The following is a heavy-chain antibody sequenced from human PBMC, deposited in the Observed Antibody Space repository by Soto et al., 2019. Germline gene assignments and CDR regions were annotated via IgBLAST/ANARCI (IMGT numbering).Heavy chain of an antibody. CDR2: IWYDGSNK. D-gene: IGHD2-2*01. CDR3: ARSLVPAATPRGTYGMDV. J-gene: IGHJ6*02. V-gene: IGHV3-33*01. Sequence: QVQLVESGGGVVQPGRSLRLSCAASGFTFSSYGMHWVRQAPGKGLEWVAVIWYDGSNKYYADSVKGRFTISRDNSKNTLYLQMNSLRAEDTAVYYCARSLVPAATPRGTYGMDVWGQGTTVTVSS. CDR1: GFTFSSYG.